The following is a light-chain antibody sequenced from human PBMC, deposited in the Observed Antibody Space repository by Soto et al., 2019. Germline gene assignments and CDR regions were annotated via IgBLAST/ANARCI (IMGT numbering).Light chain of an antibody. CDR1: QSISSY. CDR2: AAS. Sequence: DIHMTHSPSSLSASVGDRVTITCRASQSISSYLNWYQQKPGKAPKLLIYAASSLQSGVPSRFSGSGSGTDFTLTISSLQPEDFATYYCQQSYSTTRELTFGPGSKVDIX. J-gene: IGKJ3*01. V-gene: IGKV1-39*01. CDR3: QQSYSTTRELT.